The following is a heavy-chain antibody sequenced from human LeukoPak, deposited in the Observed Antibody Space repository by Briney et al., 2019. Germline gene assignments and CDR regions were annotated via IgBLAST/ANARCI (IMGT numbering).Heavy chain of an antibody. V-gene: IGHV3-23*01. D-gene: IGHD3-16*01. CDR3: AKTRLWGGSYYDY. CDR1: GFTFSSYA. Sequence: GGSLRLSCAASGFTFSSYAMSWVRQAPGRGLEWVSAISGSGGSTYYADSVKGRFTISRDNSKNTLYLQMNSLRAEDTAVYYCAKTRLWGGSYYDYWGQGTLVTVSS. CDR2: ISGSGGST. J-gene: IGHJ4*02.